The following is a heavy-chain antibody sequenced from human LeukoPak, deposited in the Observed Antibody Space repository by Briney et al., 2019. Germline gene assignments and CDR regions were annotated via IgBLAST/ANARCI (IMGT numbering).Heavy chain of an antibody. Sequence: ASVKVSCKASGYTFTGYYMHWVRQAPGQGLEWMGWINPNSGGTNYAQKFQGRVTMTRVTSISTAYMELSRLRSDDTAVYYCARAYSSGWSIFDYWGQGTLVTVSS. CDR1: GYTFTGYY. CDR2: INPNSGGT. V-gene: IGHV1-2*02. CDR3: ARAYSSGWSIFDY. J-gene: IGHJ4*02. D-gene: IGHD6-19*01.